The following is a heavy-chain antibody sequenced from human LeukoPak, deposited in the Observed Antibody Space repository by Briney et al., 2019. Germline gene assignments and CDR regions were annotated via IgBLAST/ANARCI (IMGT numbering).Heavy chain of an antibody. CDR1: GGPFSGYY. J-gene: IGHJ5*01. CDR3: ERRHLVSSGWYPMAHS. D-gene: IGHD6-19*01. Sequence: PSETLSLTFAVYGGPFSGYYWSWIRQPPGKGLGWIGEMNHSGSTNYTPSLKSRVTISLDTSQNQFPLKLSSGTTAAPAVYSLERRHLVSSGWYPMAHSRGQRTLVTDSS. CDR2: MNHSGST. V-gene: IGHV4-34*01.